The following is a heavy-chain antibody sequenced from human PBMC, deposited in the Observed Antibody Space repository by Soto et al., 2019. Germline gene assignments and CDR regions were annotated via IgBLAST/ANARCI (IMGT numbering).Heavy chain of an antibody. V-gene: IGHV4-30-4*01. CDR1: GDSISSNNNY. Sequence: PSETLSLTSTVSGDSISSNNNYWSWIRKPPGEGLEWIGFISYSGTTSYSPSLKSRVAISLGTSKNQFSLSLSSVTAADTAVYYCARGRGYSYGLDPWGQGTLVTVSS. J-gene: IGHJ5*02. D-gene: IGHD5-18*01. CDR2: ISYSGTT. CDR3: ARGRGYSYGLDP.